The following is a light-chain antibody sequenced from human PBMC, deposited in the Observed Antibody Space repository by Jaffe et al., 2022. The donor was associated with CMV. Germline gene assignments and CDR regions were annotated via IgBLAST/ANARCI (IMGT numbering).Light chain of an antibody. CDR1: DSISSR. CDR3: QQYNTFSS. Sequence: DIQMTQSPSTLSASVGDRVTITCRASDSISSRLAWYQQKPGRGPKLLIYQASTLQSGVPSRFSGRGSGTEFTLTISSLQPDDFAIYYCQQYNTFSSFGQGTKLEI. V-gene: IGKV1-5*03. CDR2: QAS. J-gene: IGKJ2*01.